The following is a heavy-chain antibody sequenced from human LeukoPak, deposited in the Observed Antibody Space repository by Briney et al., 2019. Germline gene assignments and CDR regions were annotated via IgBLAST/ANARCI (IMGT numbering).Heavy chain of an antibody. CDR2: IYSGGST. V-gene: IGHV3-53*04. CDR1: GFTVSSNY. D-gene: IGHD6-13*01. Sequence: GGSLRLSCAASGFTVSSNYMSWVRQAPGKGQEWVSVIYSGGSTYYADSVKGRFTISRHNSKNTLYLQMNSLRAEDTAVYYCAREMAAAGTNAFDIWGQGTMVTVSS. CDR3: AREMAAAGTNAFDI. J-gene: IGHJ3*02.